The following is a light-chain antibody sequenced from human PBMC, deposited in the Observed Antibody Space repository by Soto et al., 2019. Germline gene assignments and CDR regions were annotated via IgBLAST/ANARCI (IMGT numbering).Light chain of an antibody. CDR3: STFTSSWSYG. CDR2: DVS. CDR1: SSDVGAYNY. J-gene: IGLJ1*01. Sequence: QSALTQPASVSGSPGQSITISCTGTSSDVGAYNYVSWYQQHPGKAPKLMISDVSDRPSGVSHRFSGSKSGNTASLTISGLQYEDEADYYCSTFTSSWSYGFGTGTKRTVL. V-gene: IGLV2-14*03.